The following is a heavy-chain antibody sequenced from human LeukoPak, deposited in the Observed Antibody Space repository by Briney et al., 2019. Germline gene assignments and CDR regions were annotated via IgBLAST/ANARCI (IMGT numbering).Heavy chain of an antibody. V-gene: IGHV1-3*01. J-gene: IGHJ6*02. Sequence: ASVKVSCKGSGYTFTNYAVHWVRQAPGQRLEWLGWINPGNGDTKYSQNFQGRVTVTSDTSAATAYVELNSLTSEDTAVYYCAREGWHCRVNCYSVYYYALDVWGQGTTVTVSS. D-gene: IGHD2-15*01. CDR3: AREGWHCRVNCYSVYYYALDV. CDR2: INPGNGDT. CDR1: GYTFTNYA.